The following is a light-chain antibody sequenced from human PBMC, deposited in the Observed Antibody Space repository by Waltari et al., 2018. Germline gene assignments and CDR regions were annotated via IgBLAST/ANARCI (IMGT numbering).Light chain of an antibody. CDR3: QQSHTTPLT. CDR2: AAS. Sequence: DIEMTQSPSSLSASVGDSVTITCRASQSISTYLNWYQQKAGKAPRLLIYAASLLQSGVPPRFSGSGSGTDFTLIISSLQPEDLATYYCQQSHTTPLTFGPATKVEIK. V-gene: IGKV1-39*01. CDR1: QSISTY. J-gene: IGKJ3*01.